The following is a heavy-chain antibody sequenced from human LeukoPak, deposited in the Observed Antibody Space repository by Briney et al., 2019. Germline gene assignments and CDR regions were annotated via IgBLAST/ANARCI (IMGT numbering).Heavy chain of an antibody. CDR2: IIPIFGTA. CDR1: GGTFSSYA. J-gene: IGHJ4*02. CDR3: ARAPPRVGFVEMATRD. Sequence: SVKVSCKASGGTFSSYAISWVRQAPGQGLEWMGGIIPIFGTANYAQKFQGRVTITADESTSTAYMELSSLRSEDTAMYYCARAPPRVGFVEMATRDWGQGTLVTVSS. D-gene: IGHD5-24*01. V-gene: IGHV1-69*13.